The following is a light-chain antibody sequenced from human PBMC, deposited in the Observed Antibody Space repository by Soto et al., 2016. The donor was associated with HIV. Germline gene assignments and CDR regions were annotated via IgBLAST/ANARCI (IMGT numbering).Light chain of an antibody. V-gene: IGKV1-12*01. J-gene: IGKJ4*01. CDR2: AAS. CDR3: QQANSFPLT. Sequence: DIQMTQSPSSLSASVGGRVTITCRASQSISIYLNWYQQKPGKAPKLLIYAASSLQSGVPSRFSGSGSGTDFTLTISSLQPEDFATYYCQQANSFPLTFGGGTKVEIK. CDR1: QSISIY.